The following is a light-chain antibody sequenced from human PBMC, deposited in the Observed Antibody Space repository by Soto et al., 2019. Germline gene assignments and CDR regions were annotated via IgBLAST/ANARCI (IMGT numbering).Light chain of an antibody. CDR1: QSVSSY. J-gene: IGKJ4*01. V-gene: IGKV3-11*01. CDR2: DAA. Sequence: EIVLTQSPATLSLSPGERATLSCRASQSVSSYLAWYQQKPGQAPRLLIYDAANRATGIPARFSGSGSGTDFTLTISSIEHEDFAVYYWQQRSNWPPTFGGGTKVEIK. CDR3: QQRSNWPPT.